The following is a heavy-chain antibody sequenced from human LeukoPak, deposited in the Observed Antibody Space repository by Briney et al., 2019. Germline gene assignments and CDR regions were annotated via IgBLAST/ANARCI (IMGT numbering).Heavy chain of an antibody. Sequence: SVKVSCKASGGTFDNYAIRWVRQAPGQGLEWMGGIIPMFGAANYAQKFQGRLTITVDKFTSTAYMELSSLRSEDTAMYYCARDPTYYYDSSGQKGIMDYWGQGTLVTVSS. CDR1: GGTFDNYA. D-gene: IGHD3-22*01. CDR2: IIPMFGAA. CDR3: ARDPTYYYDSSGQKGIMDY. V-gene: IGHV1-69*06. J-gene: IGHJ4*02.